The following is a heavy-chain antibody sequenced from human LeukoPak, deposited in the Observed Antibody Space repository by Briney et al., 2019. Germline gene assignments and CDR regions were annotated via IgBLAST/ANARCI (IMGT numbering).Heavy chain of an antibody. D-gene: IGHD3-10*01. CDR1: GDSVSSNSAA. CDR3: ARASRITMVRGVKIPSFFDY. CDR2: TYYRSKWYN. V-gene: IGHV6-1*01. J-gene: IGHJ4*02. Sequence: SQTLSLTCAISGDSVSSNSAAWNWIRQSPSRGLEWLGRTYYRSKWYNDYAVSVKSRITINPDTSKNQFSLQLNSVTPEDTAVYYCARASRITMVRGVKIPSFFDYWGQGTLVTVSS.